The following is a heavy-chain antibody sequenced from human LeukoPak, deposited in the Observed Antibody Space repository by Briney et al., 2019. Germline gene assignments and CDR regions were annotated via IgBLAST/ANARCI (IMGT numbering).Heavy chain of an antibody. J-gene: IGHJ4*02. CDR1: GFTFSSYS. V-gene: IGHV3-21*01. CDR2: IISSSTYT. Sequence: GGSLRLSCAASGFTFSSYSMNWVRQAPGKGLGWVSSIISSSTYTYYADSVKGRFTISRDNAKNSLYLQMNSLRAEDTALYYCARDTTYYYDSSGYYYFDYWGQGTLVTVSS. D-gene: IGHD3-22*01. CDR3: ARDTTYYYDSSGYYYFDY.